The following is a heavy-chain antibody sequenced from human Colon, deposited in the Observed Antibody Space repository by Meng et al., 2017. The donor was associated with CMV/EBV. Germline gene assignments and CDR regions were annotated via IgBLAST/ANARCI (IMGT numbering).Heavy chain of an antibody. CDR1: GFKFNDSD. CDR3: APYATSWSFEH. V-gene: IGHV3-11*05. J-gene: IGHJ4*02. Sequence: QVDLEGSGGGLVQPGGSLRLSCLASGFKFNDSDMYWFRRAQGKGLEWISYITSDTPYRLYSESVQGRFTISRDNAKNSLFLQMNSLRAEDTAVYYCAPYATSWSFEHWGQGTLVTVSS. D-gene: IGHD2-2*01. CDR2: ITSDTPYR.